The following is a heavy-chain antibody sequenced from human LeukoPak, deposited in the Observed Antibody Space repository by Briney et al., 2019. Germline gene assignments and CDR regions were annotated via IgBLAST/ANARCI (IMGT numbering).Heavy chain of an antibody. V-gene: IGHV3-30*03. Sequence: GRSLRLSCAASGFTFDDYAMPWVRQAPGKGLEWVAVISYDGSNKYYADSVKGRFTISRDNSKNTLYLQMNSLRAEDTAVYYCATSSSWYDPFDPWGQGTLVTVSS. J-gene: IGHJ5*02. CDR2: ISYDGSNK. D-gene: IGHD6-13*01. CDR3: ATSSSWYDPFDP. CDR1: GFTFDDYA.